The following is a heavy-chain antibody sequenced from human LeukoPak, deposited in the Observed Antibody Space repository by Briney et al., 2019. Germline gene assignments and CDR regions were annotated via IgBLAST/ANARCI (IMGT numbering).Heavy chain of an antibody. CDR1: GFTFSNYD. CDR2: ISGCGDTM. V-gene: IGHV3-48*03. CDR3: AREDHSSDSNYYYYGMDV. J-gene: IGHJ6*02. D-gene: IGHD6-25*01. Sequence: GGSLRLSCAASGFTFSNYDMNWVRQAPGKGLEWVSHISGCGDTMYYADSVKGRFTISRDNAKNSLFLQMNSLRAEDTAAYYCAREDHSSDSNYYYYGMDVWGQGPTVTVSS.